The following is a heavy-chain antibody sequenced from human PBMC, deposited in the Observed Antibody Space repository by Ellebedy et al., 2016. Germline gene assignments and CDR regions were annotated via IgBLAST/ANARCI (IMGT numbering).Heavy chain of an antibody. CDR1: GFTFSSYW. V-gene: IGHV3-7*02. J-gene: IGHJ6*02. CDR3: ARVPTIRDYYYGMDV. D-gene: IGHD5-12*01. CDR2: IKQDESEK. Sequence: GGSLRLSCAASGFTFSSYWMSWVRQAPGKGLEWVANIKQDESEKYYVGSVKGRFTVSRDNAENSLYLQMNSLRAEDTAVYYCARVPTIRDYYYGMDVWGQGTTVTVSS.